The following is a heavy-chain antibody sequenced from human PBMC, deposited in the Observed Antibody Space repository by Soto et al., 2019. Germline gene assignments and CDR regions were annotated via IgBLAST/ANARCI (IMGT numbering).Heavy chain of an antibody. CDR3: AKGDVVPAAIPDYYYYGMDV. D-gene: IGHD2-2*02. J-gene: IGHJ6*04. Sequence: EVQLLESGGGLVQPGGSLRLSCAASGFTFSSYAMSWVRQAPGKGLEWVSAISGSGGSTYYADSVKGRFTISRDNSKNTLYLQMNSRRAEDTAVYYCAKGDVVPAAIPDYYYYGMDVWGKGTTVTVSS. V-gene: IGHV3-23*01. CDR1: GFTFSSYA. CDR2: ISGSGGST.